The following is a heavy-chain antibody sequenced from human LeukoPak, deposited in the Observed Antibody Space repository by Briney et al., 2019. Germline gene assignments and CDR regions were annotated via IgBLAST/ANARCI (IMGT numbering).Heavy chain of an antibody. Sequence: HPGGSPRLSCAASGFTFSSYIMHWVRQAPGEGLEWVAVISYDGGNAYYTKSVKGRFTISRDNSENTLFLQMSSLRGEDTAVYYCARDKGTIWNSQNDPFDIWGQGTMVTVSS. V-gene: IGHV3-30*10. CDR2: ISYDGGNA. D-gene: IGHD1-7*01. J-gene: IGHJ3*02. CDR3: ARDKGTIWNSQNDPFDI. CDR1: GFTFSSYI.